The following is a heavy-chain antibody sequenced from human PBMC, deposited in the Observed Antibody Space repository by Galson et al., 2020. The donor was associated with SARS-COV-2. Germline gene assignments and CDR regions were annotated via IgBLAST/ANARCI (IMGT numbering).Heavy chain of an antibody. V-gene: IGHV3-48*02. J-gene: IGHJ4*02. CDR2: IGGSSDVI. CDR3: AGWYIRF. D-gene: IGHD6-19*01. CDR1: GFAFSTSY. Sequence: GGSLRLSCAASGFAFSTSYMSWVRQAPGKGLEWLSYIGGSSDVIKYADSVKGRFTISRDNAKNLLYLQMNSLRDEDTAVYYCAGWYIRFWGQGTLVTVSS.